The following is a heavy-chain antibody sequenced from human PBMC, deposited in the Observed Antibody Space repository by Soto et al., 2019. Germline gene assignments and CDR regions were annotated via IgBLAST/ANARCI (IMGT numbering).Heavy chain of an antibody. D-gene: IGHD3-9*01. CDR3: ARGGSNDWQVAFDI. CDR1: GGSFSTYY. V-gene: IGHV4-34*01. CDR2: INHSGSN. Sequence: QLQQWGAGLLKPSETLSLTCVVSGGSFSTYYYNWIRQSPGKGLEWIGEINHSGSNNYSPSLKSRVTMSLDTSKNQFSLKLTSVTAADTAVYYGARGGSNDWQVAFDIWGQVTMVTVSS. J-gene: IGHJ3*02.